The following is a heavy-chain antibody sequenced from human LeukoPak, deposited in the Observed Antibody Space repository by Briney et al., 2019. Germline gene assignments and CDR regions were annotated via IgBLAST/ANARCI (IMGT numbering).Heavy chain of an antibody. CDR3: ARDRGLRYFDY. CDR2: VWYDGSNK. Sequence: GGSLRLSCAASGFTFSSYGMHWVRQAPGKGLEWVAVVWYDGSNKYYADSVKGRFTISRDNSKNTLYLQMNSLRAEDTAVYYCARDRGLRYFDYWGQGTLVTVCS. D-gene: IGHD3-9*01. CDR1: GFTFSSYG. J-gene: IGHJ4*02. V-gene: IGHV3-33*01.